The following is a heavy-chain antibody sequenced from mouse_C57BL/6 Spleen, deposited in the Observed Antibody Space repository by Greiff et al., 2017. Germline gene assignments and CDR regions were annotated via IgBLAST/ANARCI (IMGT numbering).Heavy chain of an antibody. Sequence: VQLQQSGAELVRPGASVTLSCKASGYTFTDYEMHWVKQTPVHGLEWIGAIDPETGGTAYNQKFKGKAILTADKSSSTAYMELRSLTSEDSAVYYGTRWDDGYYLYYGGRGTGPTVTASS. D-gene: IGHD2-3*01. CDR1: GYTFTDYE. CDR3: TRWDDGYYLYYGG. CDR2: IDPETGGT. V-gene: IGHV1-15*01. J-gene: IGHJ1*03.